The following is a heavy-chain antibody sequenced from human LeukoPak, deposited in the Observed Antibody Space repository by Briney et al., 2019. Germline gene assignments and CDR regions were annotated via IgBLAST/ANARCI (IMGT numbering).Heavy chain of an antibody. J-gene: IGHJ4*02. Sequence: GGALRLSCAASGFTFSSYDMHCVRQAPGKGLEWGSAIGTAGETYYPGSVKGRFTISRENAKNYLYLQMNSLRAGDTAVYYCARGGRGFGELSIEYYFDYWGQGTLVTVSS. CDR3: ARGGRGFGELSIEYYFDY. D-gene: IGHD3-10*01. CDR1: GFTFSSYD. CDR2: IGTAGET. V-gene: IGHV3-13*01.